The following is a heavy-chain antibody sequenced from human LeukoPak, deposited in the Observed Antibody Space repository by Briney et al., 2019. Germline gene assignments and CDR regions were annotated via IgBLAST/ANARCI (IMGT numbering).Heavy chain of an antibody. J-gene: IGHJ4*02. CDR3: AKAQEMSTILPPFHY. V-gene: IGHV3-23*01. CDR2: IFGSVGVT. CDR1: GFTFSNYA. D-gene: IGHD5-24*01. Sequence: GGSLRLSCAASGFTFSNYAMSWVRQAPGKGLERVSAIFGSVGVTHYADSVKGRVTISRDNSKNTLYLQVNSLRAADTAVYYCAKAQEMSTILPPFHYWGQGTLVTAST.